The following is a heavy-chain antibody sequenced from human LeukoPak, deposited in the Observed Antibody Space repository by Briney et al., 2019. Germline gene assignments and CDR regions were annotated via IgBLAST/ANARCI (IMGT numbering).Heavy chain of an antibody. D-gene: IGHD4-11*01. CDR3: ARMTTGRYFDY. CDR1: GFTVSSNY. J-gene: IGHJ4*02. Sequence: TGGSLRLSCAASGFTVSSNYMSWVRQAPGKGLEWVSVIYSGGSTYYADSVKGRFTISRDNSKNTLYLQMNSLRAEDTAVYYCARMTTGRYFDYWGQGTLVTVSS. CDR2: IYSGGST. V-gene: IGHV3-53*01.